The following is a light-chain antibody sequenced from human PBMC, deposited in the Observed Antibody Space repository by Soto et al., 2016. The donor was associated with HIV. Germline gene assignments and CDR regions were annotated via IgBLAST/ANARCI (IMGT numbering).Light chain of an antibody. CDR3: QQLNNYPLT. V-gene: IGKV1-9*01. CDR1: QGISSY. Sequence: DIQLTQSPSFLSASVGDRVTITCRASQGISSYLAWYQQKPGKAPNLLIYAASTVQSGVPSRFSGSGHGTEFTLAISSLQPEDFGAYYCQQLNNYPLTFGGGTKVEIK. J-gene: IGKJ4*01. CDR2: AAS.